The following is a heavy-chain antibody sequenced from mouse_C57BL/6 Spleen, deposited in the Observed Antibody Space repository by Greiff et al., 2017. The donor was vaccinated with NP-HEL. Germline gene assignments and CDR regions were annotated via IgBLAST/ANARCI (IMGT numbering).Heavy chain of an antibody. D-gene: IGHD2-1*01. CDR1: GYSFTGYY. CDR3: ARGGIYYGNYEDAMDY. V-gene: IGHV1-42*01. CDR2: INPSTGGT. J-gene: IGHJ4*01. Sequence: VQLQQSGPELVKPGASVKISCKASGYSFTGYYMNWVKQSPEKSLEWIGEINPSTGGTTYNQKFKAQATLTVDKSSSTAYMQLKSLTSEDSAVYYCARGGIYYGNYEDAMDYWGQGTSVTVSS.